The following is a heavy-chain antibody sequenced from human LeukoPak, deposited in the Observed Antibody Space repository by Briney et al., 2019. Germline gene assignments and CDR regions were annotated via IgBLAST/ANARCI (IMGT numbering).Heavy chain of an antibody. CDR1: GYTFTSYY. CDR2: INPNSGGT. Sequence: ASVKVSCKASGYTFTSYYMHWVRQAPGQGLEWMGWINPNSGGTNYAQIFQGRVTMTRDTSISTAYMELSRLTSDDTAVYYCTRTFSGSYSEGDYWGQGTLVTVSS. D-gene: IGHD1-26*01. J-gene: IGHJ4*02. CDR3: TRTFSGSYSEGDY. V-gene: IGHV1-2*02.